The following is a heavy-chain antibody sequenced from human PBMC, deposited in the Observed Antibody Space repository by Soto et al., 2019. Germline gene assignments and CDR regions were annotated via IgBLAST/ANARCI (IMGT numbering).Heavy chain of an antibody. Sequence: QVQLVQSGAEVKKPGASVNVSCKSSGYTFTSYGISWVRQAPGQGLEWMGWISAYNGNTNYAQKRQGRVTMTTDTATSAAYVVLRSLRCDDRVVYYCARDLAVGLVDYWGQGTLVTVSS. CDR3: ARDLAVGLVDY. V-gene: IGHV1-18*01. J-gene: IGHJ4*02. CDR1: GYTFTSYG. CDR2: ISAYNGNT. D-gene: IGHD6-19*01.